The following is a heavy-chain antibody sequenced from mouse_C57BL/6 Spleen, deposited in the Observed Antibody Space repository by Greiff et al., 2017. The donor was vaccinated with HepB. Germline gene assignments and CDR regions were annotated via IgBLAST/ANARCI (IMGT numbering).Heavy chain of an antibody. V-gene: IGHV1-50*01. Sequence: QVQLQQPGAELVKPGASVKLSCKASGYTFTSYWMQWVKQRPGQGLEWIGEIDPSDSYTNYNQKFKGKATLTVDTSSRTAYMQLSSLTSEDSAVYYCARGAVVATGGSDVWGTGTTVTVSS. J-gene: IGHJ1*03. D-gene: IGHD1-1*01. CDR3: ARGAVVATGGSDV. CDR1: GYTFTSYW. CDR2: IDPSDSYT.